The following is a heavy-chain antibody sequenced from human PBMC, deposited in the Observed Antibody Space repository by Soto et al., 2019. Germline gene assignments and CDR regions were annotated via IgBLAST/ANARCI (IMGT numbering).Heavy chain of an antibody. D-gene: IGHD2-15*01. V-gene: IGHV4-31*03. CDR3: ARTPTLRARFDY. J-gene: IGHJ4*02. CDR1: GGSISSGGYY. Sequence: NPSETLSLTCTVSGGSISSGGYYWSWIRQHPGKGLEWIGYIYYSGSTYYNPSLKSRVTISVDTSKNQFSLKLSSVTAADTAVYYCARTPTLRARFDYWGQGTLVTVSS. CDR2: IYYSGST.